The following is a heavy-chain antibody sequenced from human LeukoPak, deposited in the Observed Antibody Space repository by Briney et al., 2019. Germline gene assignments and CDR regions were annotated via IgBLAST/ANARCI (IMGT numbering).Heavy chain of an antibody. J-gene: IGHJ4*02. D-gene: IGHD3-10*01. V-gene: IGHV4-59*01. CDR3: ARIRVLGPFDY. CDR2: IYSSGST. Sequence: SETLSLTCTVSGGSINNYYRSWIRQPPGKGLEWIAYIYSSGSTNYNPSLKGRATISVDTSKNQFSLKQTSVTAADTAVYYCARIRVLGPFDYWGQGTLVTVSS. CDR1: GGSINNYY.